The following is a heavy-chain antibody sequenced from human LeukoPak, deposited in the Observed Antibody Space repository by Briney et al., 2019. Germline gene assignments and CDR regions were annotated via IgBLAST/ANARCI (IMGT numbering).Heavy chain of an antibody. V-gene: IGHV1-69*13. J-gene: IGHJ4*02. CDR1: GYTFTSYD. D-gene: IGHD5-24*01. Sequence: GASXKVSCKASGYTFTSYDINWVRQATGQGLEWMGGIIPIFGTADYAQKFQGRVTITADESTSTAYMELSSLRSEDTAVYYCAREGRDGYNYGYWGQGTLVTVSS. CDR3: AREGRDGYNYGY. CDR2: IIPIFGTA.